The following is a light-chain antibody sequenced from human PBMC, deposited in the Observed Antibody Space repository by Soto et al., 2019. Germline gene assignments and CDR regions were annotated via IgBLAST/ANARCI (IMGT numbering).Light chain of an antibody. CDR2: YAS. CDR1: QSISSW. CDR3: QKYNSYLYT. Sequence: DIQMTQSPSTLSASVGDRVTITCRASQSISSWLAWYQQKPGKAPKLLIYYASSLESGVPSRFSGSGSGTEFTLTISSLQPDDFATYYCQKYNSYLYTFGQGTQLEIK. J-gene: IGKJ2*01. V-gene: IGKV1-5*01.